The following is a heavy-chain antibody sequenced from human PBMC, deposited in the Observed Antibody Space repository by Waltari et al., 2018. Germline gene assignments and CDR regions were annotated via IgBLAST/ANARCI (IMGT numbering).Heavy chain of an antibody. J-gene: IGHJ2*01. V-gene: IGHV4-30-4*08. CDR3: ARPVAGYYWYFDL. D-gene: IGHD6-19*01. CDR2: SYYSVST. Sequence: QVQLQESGPGLVKPSQTLSLTCTVSGGSISSGDYYWSWIRTPPGKGLEWIGYSYYSVSTYYNPSLKSRVTISVDTSKNQFSLKLSSVTAADTAVYYCARPVAGYYWYFDLWGRGTLVTVSS. CDR1: GGSISSGDYY.